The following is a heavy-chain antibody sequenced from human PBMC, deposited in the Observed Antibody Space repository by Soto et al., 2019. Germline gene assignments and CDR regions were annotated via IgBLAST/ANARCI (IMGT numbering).Heavy chain of an antibody. D-gene: IGHD6-19*01. V-gene: IGHV3-7*05. J-gene: IGHJ6*02. Sequence: PGGSLRLSCAASGFTFTSYWMTWVRQAPGKGLEWVANIKQDASEIYYVESVKGRFTISRDNAKSSVSLQMNSLSAEDTAVYYCARDVSTGWYHGLDVWGQGTTVTVSS. CDR1: GFTFTSYW. CDR3: ARDVSTGWYHGLDV. CDR2: IKQDASEI.